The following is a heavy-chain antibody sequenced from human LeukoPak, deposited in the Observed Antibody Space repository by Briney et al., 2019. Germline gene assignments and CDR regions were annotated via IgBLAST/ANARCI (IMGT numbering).Heavy chain of an antibody. Sequence: GGSLRLSCAASGFTFSSYAMHWVRQAPGKGLEWVSAISGSGGSTYYADSVKGRFTISRDNSKNTLYLQMNSLRAEDTAVYYCAKGDHGDYHRPFQHWGQGTLVTVSS. D-gene: IGHD4-17*01. CDR1: GFTFSSYA. J-gene: IGHJ1*01. CDR2: ISGSGGST. V-gene: IGHV3-23*01. CDR3: AKGDHGDYHRPFQH.